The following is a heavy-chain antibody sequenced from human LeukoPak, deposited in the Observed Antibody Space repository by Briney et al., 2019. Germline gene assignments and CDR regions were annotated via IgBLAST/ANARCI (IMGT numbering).Heavy chain of an antibody. CDR1: GFTFSSYT. Sequence: PGGSLRLSCTAAGFTFSSYTMNWVRQAPGKGLEWVSLISSSSSDIYYADSVKGRFTISRDNANNSPYLQMSSLRADDTAVYYCARVYYGGSLDYWGQGTLVTVSS. J-gene: IGHJ4*02. D-gene: IGHD4-23*01. CDR2: ISSSSSDI. CDR3: ARVYYGGSLDY. V-gene: IGHV3-21*01.